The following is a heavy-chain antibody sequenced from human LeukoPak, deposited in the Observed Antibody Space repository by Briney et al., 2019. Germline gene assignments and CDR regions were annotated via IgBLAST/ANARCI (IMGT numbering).Heavy chain of an antibody. J-gene: IGHJ4*02. CDR3: ARVRYNWNDEDY. CDR2: ISGSDNAI. CDR1: GFAFSSYE. D-gene: IGHD1-1*01. Sequence: GGSLRLSCAASGFAFSSYEMNWVRQAPGKGLEWVSYISGSDNAIYYADSVKGRFTFSRDNAKNSLYLQMNSLRAEDTAVYYCARVRYNWNDEDYWGQGTLVTVSS. V-gene: IGHV3-48*03.